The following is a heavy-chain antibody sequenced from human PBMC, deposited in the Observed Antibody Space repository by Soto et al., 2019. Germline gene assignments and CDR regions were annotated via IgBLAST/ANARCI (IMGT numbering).Heavy chain of an antibody. CDR2: IWYDGSNK. J-gene: IGHJ4*02. CDR3: ARAPCSGGSCYYRDDLDS. V-gene: IGHV3-33*01. CDR1: GFTFSSYG. D-gene: IGHD2-15*01. Sequence: QVQLVESGGGVVQPGRSLRLSCAASGFTFSSYGMHWVRQAPGKGLEWVAVIWYDGSNKYYADSVKGRFTISRDNSKNTLYLQMNSLRAEDTAVYYCARAPCSGGSCYYRDDLDSWGQGTLVTVSS.